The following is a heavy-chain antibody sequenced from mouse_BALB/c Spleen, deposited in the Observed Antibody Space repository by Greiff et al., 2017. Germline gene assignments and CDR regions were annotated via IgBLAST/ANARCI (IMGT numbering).Heavy chain of an antibody. D-gene: IGHD2-3*01. CDR2: ISSGGGST. Sequence: EVKLMESGGGLVKPGGSLKLSCAASGFAFSSYDMSWVRQTPEKRLEWVAYISSGGGSTYYPDTVKGRFTISRDNAKNTLYLQMSSLKSEDTAMYYCARDGYYRDMDYWGQGTSVTVAS. CDR1: GFAFSSYD. V-gene: IGHV5-12-1*01. J-gene: IGHJ4*01. CDR3: ARDGYYRDMDY.